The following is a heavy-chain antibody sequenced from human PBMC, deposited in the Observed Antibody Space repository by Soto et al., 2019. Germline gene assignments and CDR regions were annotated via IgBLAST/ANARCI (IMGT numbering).Heavy chain of an antibody. CDR1: GFPFSDYY. J-gene: IGHJ4*02. CDR2: ISRSSVI. V-gene: IGHV3-11*04. Sequence: GGSLRVSCAAAGFPFSDYYMNWVRQAPGTGLEWVAYISRSSVIHYADSVKGRFTISRDNVKNSLYLQMNSLSVEDTAVYYCVRDPDSLDYWGQGTLVTVS. CDR3: VRDPDSLDY.